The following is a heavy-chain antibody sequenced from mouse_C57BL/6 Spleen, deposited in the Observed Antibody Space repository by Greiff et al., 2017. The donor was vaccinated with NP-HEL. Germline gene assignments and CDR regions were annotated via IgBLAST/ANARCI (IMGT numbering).Heavy chain of an antibody. J-gene: IGHJ3*01. CDR1: GYTFTSYW. D-gene: IGHD2-3*01. Sequence: QVQLQQPGAELVKPGASVKMSCKASGYTFTSYWITWVKQRPGQGLEWIGDIYPGSGSTNYNEKLKSKATLTVDTSSSTAYMQLSSLTSEDSAVYYCAREDDGYYVAAYWGQGTLVTVSA. CDR2: IYPGSGST. V-gene: IGHV1-55*01. CDR3: AREDDGYYVAAY.